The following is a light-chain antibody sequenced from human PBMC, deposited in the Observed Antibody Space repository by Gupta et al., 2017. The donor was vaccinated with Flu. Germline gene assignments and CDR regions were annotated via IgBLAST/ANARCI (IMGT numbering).Light chain of an antibody. Sequence: DAVMTQSPLSLTVTLGQPASISCRSSESLVYSDGESYVSWFHQRPGQSPRRLIYKASNRDSGVPDRISGSGSGTDFTLKISRVEAEDVGVYYCMHSTRWPWTFGQGTRVEI. V-gene: IGKV2-30*01. CDR2: KAS. CDR3: MHSTRWPWT. CDR1: ESLVYSDGESY. J-gene: IGKJ1*01.